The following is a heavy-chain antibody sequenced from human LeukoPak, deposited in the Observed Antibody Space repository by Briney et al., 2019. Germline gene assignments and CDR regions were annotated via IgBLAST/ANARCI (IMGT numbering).Heavy chain of an antibody. J-gene: IGHJ4*02. D-gene: IGHD3-22*01. CDR3: AKERHSSGYYGIFDY. Sequence: GGSLRHSCAASGFTFSSYGMSWVRQAPGKGLEWVSAISNSGGNTYYADSVKGRFTISRDNSKNTLYLQMNSLRAEDTAVYYCAKERHSSGYYGIFDYWGQGTLVTVSS. V-gene: IGHV3-23*01. CDR2: ISNSGGNT. CDR1: GFTFSSYG.